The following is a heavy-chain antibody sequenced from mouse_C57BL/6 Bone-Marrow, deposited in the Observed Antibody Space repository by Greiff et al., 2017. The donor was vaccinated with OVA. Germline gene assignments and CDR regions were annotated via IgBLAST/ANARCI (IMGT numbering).Heavy chain of an antibody. V-gene: IGHV2-5*01. CDR1: GFSLTSYG. Sequence: VKLVESGPGLVQPSQSLSITCTVSGFSLTSYGVHWVRQSPGKGLEWLGVIWRGGSTDYNAAFMSRLSITKDNSKSQVFFKMNSLQADDTAIYYCAKKDVTTVPYAMDYWGQGTSVTVSS. J-gene: IGHJ4*01. D-gene: IGHD1-1*01. CDR3: AKKDVTTVPYAMDY. CDR2: IWRGGST.